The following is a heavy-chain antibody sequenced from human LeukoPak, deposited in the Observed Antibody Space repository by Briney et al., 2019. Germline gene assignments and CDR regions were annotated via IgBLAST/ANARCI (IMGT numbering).Heavy chain of an antibody. D-gene: IGHD3-3*01. CDR2: ISAYNGNT. J-gene: IGHJ4*02. CDR3: VRVRRITIFGVVIEGFADY. V-gene: IGHV1-18*01. Sequence: SVKVSCKASGYTFTSYGISWVRQAPGQGLEWMGWISAYNGNTNYAQKLQGRVTMTTDTSTSTAYMELRSLRSDDTAVYYCVRVRRITIFGVVIEGFADYWGQGTLVTVSS. CDR1: GYTFTSYG.